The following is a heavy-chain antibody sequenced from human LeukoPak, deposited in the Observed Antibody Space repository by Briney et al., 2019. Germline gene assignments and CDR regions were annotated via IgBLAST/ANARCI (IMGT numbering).Heavy chain of an antibody. Sequence: PGGSLRLSCAASGFTFSSYAMNWVRQAPGKGLEWVSTISDRSDKTYYADSVRGRFTISRDNSKNTLFLQMNSLRAEDTAVYYCAKPSYGDPLDAFDIWGQGTMVTVSS. CDR1: GFTFSSYA. CDR3: AKPSYGDPLDAFDI. D-gene: IGHD4-17*01. V-gene: IGHV3-23*01. CDR2: ISDRSDKT. J-gene: IGHJ3*02.